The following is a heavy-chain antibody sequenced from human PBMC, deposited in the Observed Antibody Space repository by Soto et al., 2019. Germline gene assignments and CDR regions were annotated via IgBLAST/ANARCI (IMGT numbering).Heavy chain of an antibody. CDR3: ARVSRGWRSLTFFHFDY. CDR2: ISAYNGNT. CDR1: GYTFTSYG. Sequence: QVQLVQSGAEVKKPGASVKVSCKASGYTFTSYGISWVRQAPGQGLEWMGWISAYNGNTNYAQKLQGRVTMTTDTYTSTAYMELRSLRSDDTAVYYCARVSRGWRSLTFFHFDYWGQGTLVTVSS. D-gene: IGHD3-3*02. J-gene: IGHJ4*02. V-gene: IGHV1-18*01.